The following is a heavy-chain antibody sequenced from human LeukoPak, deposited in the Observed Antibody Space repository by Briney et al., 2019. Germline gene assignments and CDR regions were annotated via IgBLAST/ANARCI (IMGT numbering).Heavy chain of an antibody. Sequence: GGSLRLSCAASGLRFSGQYMIWIRQAPGKGLEWVAFISGSGTDTFYADSVKGRFFISKDNTRDSLSLQMTSLSAEDTAEYYCAKVVAPYRDYFDYWGQGTLVTVSS. V-gene: IGHV3-11*01. CDR2: ISGSGTDT. D-gene: IGHD5-12*01. J-gene: IGHJ4*02. CDR3: AKVVAPYRDYFDY. CDR1: GLRFSGQY.